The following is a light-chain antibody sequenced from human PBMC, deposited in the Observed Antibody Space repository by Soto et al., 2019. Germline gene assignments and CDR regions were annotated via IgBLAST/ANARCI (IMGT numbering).Light chain of an antibody. CDR3: QQRGSWPPT. CDR1: QSVSGF. CDR2: DTS. J-gene: IGKJ5*01. V-gene: IGKV3-11*01. Sequence: EVVLTQSAATLSWSPGERATLSCTADQSVSGFLGWYQQKPGRAPRLLIHDTSNRATGVPARFSGSGYGTDFTLTISSLEPEDFGVYYCQQRGSWPPTFGQGTRLEIK.